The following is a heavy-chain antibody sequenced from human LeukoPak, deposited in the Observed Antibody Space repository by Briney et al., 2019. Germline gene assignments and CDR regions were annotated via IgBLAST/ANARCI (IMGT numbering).Heavy chain of an antibody. D-gene: IGHD2-21*02. CDR1: GGSISSYY. V-gene: IGHV4-4*07. CDR2: IYTSGST. J-gene: IGHJ5*02. CDR3: ARDLTSLRYCGGDCYPYNWFDP. Sequence: PSETPSLTCTVSGGSISSYYWSWIRQPAGKGLEWIGRIYTSGSTNYNPSLKSRVTMSVDTSKNQFSLKLSSVTAADTAVYYCARDLTSLRYCGGDCYPYNWFDPWGQGTLVTVSS.